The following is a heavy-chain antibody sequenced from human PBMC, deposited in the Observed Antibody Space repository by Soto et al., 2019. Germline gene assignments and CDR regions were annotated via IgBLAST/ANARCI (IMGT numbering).Heavy chain of an antibody. CDR1: RFTSGYHA. CDR2: IKPDESEK. J-gene: IGHJ5*02. D-gene: IGHD4-4*01. V-gene: IGHV3-7*01. Sequence: GGSLRLSCAASRFTSGYHAMNWVRQAPGKGLEWVARIKPDESEKKYADSVKGRFSISRDNAKNSMYLQMDSLRGEDTAVYYCVRGGSNYASWGQGTLVTVSS. CDR3: VRGGSNYAS.